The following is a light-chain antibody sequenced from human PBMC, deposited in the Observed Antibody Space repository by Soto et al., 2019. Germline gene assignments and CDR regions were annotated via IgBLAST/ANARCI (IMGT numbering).Light chain of an antibody. CDR3: QQYDNSPLT. Sequence: EIVLTHSPGTLSFSPWERYTLFSRVSQSVSTSYLAWYQQKPGQAPRLLIYGTSNRATGIPDRFSGSGSGTDFTLTISRLEPEDFAVYYCQQYDNSPLTFGGGTKVDIK. J-gene: IGKJ4*01. CDR1: QSVSTSY. V-gene: IGKV3-20*01. CDR2: GTS.